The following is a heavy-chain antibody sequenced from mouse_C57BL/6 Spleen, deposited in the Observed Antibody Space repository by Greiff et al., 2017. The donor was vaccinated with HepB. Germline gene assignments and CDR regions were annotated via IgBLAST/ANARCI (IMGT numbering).Heavy chain of an antibody. D-gene: IGHD1-1*01. V-gene: IGHV1-26*01. CDR1: GYTFTDYY. CDR2: INPNNGGT. Sequence: EVQLQQSGPELVKPGASVKISCKASGYTFTDYYMNWVKQSHGKSLEWIGDINPNNGGTSYNQKFKGKATLTVDKSSSTAYMELRSLTSEDSAVYYCYYGSSYGYFDVWGTGTTVTVSS. CDR3: YYGSSYGYFDV. J-gene: IGHJ1*03.